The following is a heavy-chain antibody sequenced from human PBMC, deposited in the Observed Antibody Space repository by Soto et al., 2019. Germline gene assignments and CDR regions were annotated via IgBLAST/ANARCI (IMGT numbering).Heavy chain of an antibody. CDR3: ARAERLMLFEAGQGVSICLDP. Sequence: SETLSLTCTVSGASLTSGTSYWGWLRQCPGKGLAWIGYHYYTVSPDYNPSLKSRVMISEYTSTNQLFLTLKSVPAADTAMYYCARAERLMLFEAGQGVSICLDPWGQGTQVTV. J-gene: IGHJ5*02. V-gene: IGHV4-61*01. CDR1: GASLTSGTSY. CDR2: HYYTVSP. D-gene: IGHD3-10*01.